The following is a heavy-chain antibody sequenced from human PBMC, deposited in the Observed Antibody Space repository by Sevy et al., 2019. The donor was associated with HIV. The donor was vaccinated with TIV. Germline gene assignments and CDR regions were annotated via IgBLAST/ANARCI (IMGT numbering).Heavy chain of an antibody. CDR3: AKDFTGFYGMDV. J-gene: IGHJ6*02. Sequence: GGSLRLSCEVSGLSVTNNGMHWVRQAPGKGLEWVAVISYDGINKYYGDSVKGRFIISRDGSKNTLYLQMNILRIEETAVYYCAKDFTGFYGMDVWGQGTTVTVSS. CDR2: ISYDGINK. D-gene: IGHD3-9*01. CDR1: GLSVTNNG. V-gene: IGHV3-30*18.